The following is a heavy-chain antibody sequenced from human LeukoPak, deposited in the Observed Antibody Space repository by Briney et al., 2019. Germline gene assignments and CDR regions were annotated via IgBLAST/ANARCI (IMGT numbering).Heavy chain of an antibody. Sequence: SQTLSLTCTVSGGSISSHYWSWIRQPPGKGLEWIGYIYYSGSTNYNPSLKTRVTISVDTSKNQFSLKLSSVTAADTAVYYCARSLAQYYDFCSGYPGWFDPWGQGTLVAVSS. CDR1: GGSISSHY. CDR3: ARSLAQYYDFCSGYPGWFDP. V-gene: IGHV4-59*11. J-gene: IGHJ5*02. CDR2: IYYSGST. D-gene: IGHD3-3*01.